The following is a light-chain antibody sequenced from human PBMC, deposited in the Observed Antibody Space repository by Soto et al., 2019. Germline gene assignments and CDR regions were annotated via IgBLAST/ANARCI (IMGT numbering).Light chain of an antibody. CDR1: QGISKY. Sequence: DIQMTQSPSSLSASVGDRVTITCRASQGISKYLAWYQQKPGKVLKLLIYAASTLQSGVPSRFSGSGSGTDFTLTISSLQPEDVATYYCQKYNSAPRTFGPGTKVDIK. J-gene: IGKJ3*01. CDR2: AAS. CDR3: QKYNSAPRT. V-gene: IGKV1-27*01.